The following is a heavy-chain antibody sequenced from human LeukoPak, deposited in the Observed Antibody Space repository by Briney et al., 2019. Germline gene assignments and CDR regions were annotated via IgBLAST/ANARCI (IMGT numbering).Heavy chain of an antibody. D-gene: IGHD3-10*01. Sequence: GGSLRLSCAASGFTFSNYWMSWVRQAPGKGLEWVAFVRYDGSNKYYADSVKGRFTISRDNSKNTLYLQMNSLRAEDTAVFYCARRTLLRGVIIKDDYWGQGTLVTVSS. CDR2: VRYDGSNK. CDR3: ARRTLLRGVIIKDDY. V-gene: IGHV3-30*02. CDR1: GFTFSNYW. J-gene: IGHJ4*02.